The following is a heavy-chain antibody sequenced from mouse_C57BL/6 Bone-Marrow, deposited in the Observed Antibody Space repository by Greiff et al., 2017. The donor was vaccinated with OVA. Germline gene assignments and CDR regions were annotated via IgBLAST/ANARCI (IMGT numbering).Heavy chain of an antibody. D-gene: IGHD1-1*01. CDR1: GYAFSSSW. CDR2: IYPGDGDT. Sequence: VQLQQSGPELVKPGASVKISCKASGYAFSSSWMNWVKQRPGKGLEWIGRIYPGDGDTNYNGKFKGKATLTADKSSSTAYMQLSCLTSEDSSVYFCARGYYGSSFYFDYWGQGTTLTVSS. CDR3: ARGYYGSSFYFDY. J-gene: IGHJ2*01. V-gene: IGHV1-82*01.